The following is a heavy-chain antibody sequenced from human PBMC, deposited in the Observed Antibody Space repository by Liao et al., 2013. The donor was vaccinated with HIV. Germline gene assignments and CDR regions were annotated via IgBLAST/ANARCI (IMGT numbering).Heavy chain of an antibody. J-gene: IGHJ5*02. D-gene: IGHD6-25*01. CDR3: ARVVPGSVDH. V-gene: IGHV4-34*01. Sequence: QVQLQQWGAGLLKPSETLSLTCAVYGGSFSGYYWSWMRQSPGKGLEWIGEISHTGSTNYNPSLKSRVTISVDTSKNQFSLKLSSVTTADTAVYYCARVVPGSVDHWGQGTLVTVSS. CDR2: ISHTGST. CDR1: GGSFSGYY.